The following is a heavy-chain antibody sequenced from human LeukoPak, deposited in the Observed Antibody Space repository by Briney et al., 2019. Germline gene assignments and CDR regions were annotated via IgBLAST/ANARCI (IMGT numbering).Heavy chain of an antibody. CDR3: ARVVSSRSAVGFGP. V-gene: IGHV3-11*01. J-gene: IGHJ5*02. D-gene: IGHD5/OR15-5a*01. CDR2: TTSDNTV. CDR1: GFIFSDYY. Sequence: GGSLRLSCAASGFIFSDYYMSWIRQAPGKGLEWVSYTTSDNTVYYADSVKGRFTISRDNPKNSIYLQMNSLRYEDTAFYYCARVVSSRSAVGFGPWGQGTLVTVSS.